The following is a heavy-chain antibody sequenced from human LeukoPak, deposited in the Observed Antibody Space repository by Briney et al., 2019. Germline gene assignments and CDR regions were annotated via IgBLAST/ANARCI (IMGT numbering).Heavy chain of an antibody. CDR2: IIPIFGTA. D-gene: IGHD2-15*01. CDR1: GGTFSSYA. J-gene: IGHJ3*02. Sequence: GASVKVSCKASGGTFSSYAISWVRQAPGQGLDWMGRIIPIFGTANYAQKFQGRVTITTDESTSTAYMELSRLRSEDTAVYYCARDQYSSDAFDIWGQGTMVTVSS. V-gene: IGHV1-69*05. CDR3: ARDQYSSDAFDI.